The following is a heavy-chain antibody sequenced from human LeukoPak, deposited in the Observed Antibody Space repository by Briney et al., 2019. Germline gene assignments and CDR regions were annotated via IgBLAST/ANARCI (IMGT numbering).Heavy chain of an antibody. J-gene: IGHJ3*02. CDR3: AKDPTGTTFDAFDI. D-gene: IGHD1-1*01. V-gene: IGHV3-9*01. CDR1: GFTFDDYA. CDR2: ISWNSGSI. Sequence: GGSLRLSCAASGFTFDDYAMHWVRQAPGKGLEWVSGISWNSGSIGYADSVKGRFTISRDNAKNSLYLQMNSLRAEDTALYYCAKDPTGTTFDAFDIWGQGTMVTVSS.